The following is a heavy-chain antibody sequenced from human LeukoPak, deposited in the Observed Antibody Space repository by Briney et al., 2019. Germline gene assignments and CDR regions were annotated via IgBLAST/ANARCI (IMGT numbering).Heavy chain of an antibody. CDR2: IYYSGST. CDR3: ARDFKVRGVMSLFFDY. Sequence: PSETLSLTCTVSGGSISSYHWSWIRQPPGKGLEWIGYIYYSGSTNHNPSLQSRVTISVDTSKNQFSLKLSSVTAADTAVYYCARDFKVRGVMSLFFDYWGQGTLVTVSS. CDR1: GGSISSYH. V-gene: IGHV4-59*12. D-gene: IGHD3-10*01. J-gene: IGHJ4*02.